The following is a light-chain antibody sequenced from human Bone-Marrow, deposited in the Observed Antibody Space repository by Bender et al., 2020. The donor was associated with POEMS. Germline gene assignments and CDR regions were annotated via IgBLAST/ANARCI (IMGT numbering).Light chain of an antibody. V-gene: IGLV2-8*01. CDR1: SSDIGLYKY. CDR2: EVN. CDR3: SSFTTSRTYV. J-gene: IGLJ1*01. Sequence: QSALTQPPSASGSPGQSVTISCTGTSSDIGLYKYVSWYQQHPGKAPKLLLYEVNKRPSGVPDRFSGSESRNTSSLTVSGLQADDEADYYCSSFTTSRTYVFGTATKVTVL.